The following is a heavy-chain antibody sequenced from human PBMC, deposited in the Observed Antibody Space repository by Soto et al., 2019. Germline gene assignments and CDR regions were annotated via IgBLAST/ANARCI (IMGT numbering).Heavy chain of an antibody. Sequence: GASVEACCKASGYTYTSYYMHWVHHAKGQGFEWMGIINPSGGSTSYAQKFQGRVTMTRDTSTSTVYMELSSLRSEDSAVYSCARTAAPRNWFEPLGQGTLVTVSS. V-gene: IGHV1-46*01. CDR3: ARTAAPRNWFEP. CDR2: INPSGGST. J-gene: IGHJ5*02. CDR1: GYTYTSYY.